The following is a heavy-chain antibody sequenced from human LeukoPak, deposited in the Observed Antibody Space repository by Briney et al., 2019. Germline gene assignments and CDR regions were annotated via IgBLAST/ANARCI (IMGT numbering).Heavy chain of an antibody. CDR3: AKDRDSGYDPMYCWFDY. Sequence: GRSLRLSCAASGFTFSSYGMHWVRQAPGKGLEWVADISYDGSNKYYADSVKGRFTISRDNSKNTLYLQMNSLRAEDTAVYYWAKDRDSGYDPMYCWFDYWGQGTLVTVSS. CDR1: GFTFSSYG. J-gene: IGHJ4*02. V-gene: IGHV3-30*18. D-gene: IGHD5-12*01. CDR2: ISYDGSNK.